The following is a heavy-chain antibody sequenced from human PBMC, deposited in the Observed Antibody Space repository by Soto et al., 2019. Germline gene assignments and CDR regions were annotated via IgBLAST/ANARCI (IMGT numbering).Heavy chain of an antibody. Sequence: XSVKVSCKGSVSTFTSYGISLVRQAPGQGLECMGWISAYNGNTNYSQKLQGRVTMTTDTSTSTAYMELRSLRSDDTAVYYCARGRRGMVRGVISYGMDVWAQGTTVTVSS. V-gene: IGHV1-18*01. CDR1: VSTFTSYG. J-gene: IGHJ6*02. D-gene: IGHD3-10*01. CDR2: ISAYNGNT. CDR3: ARGRRGMVRGVISYGMDV.